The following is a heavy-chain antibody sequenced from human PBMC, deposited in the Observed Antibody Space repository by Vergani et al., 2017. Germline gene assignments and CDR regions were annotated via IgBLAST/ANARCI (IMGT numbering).Heavy chain of an antibody. J-gene: IGHJ4*02. CDR1: GGSFSGYY. Sequence: QVQLQQWGAGLLKPSETLSLTCAVYGGSFSGYYWSWIRQSPGKGLEWIGEVNHSGRTNYNPSLKSRVTISGETSKNQFSLRLTSVTAADTAVYYCARGLRPRRSGWTSAHFDYWAQGTLVTVSS. D-gene: IGHD6-19*01. CDR2: VNHSGRT. V-gene: IGHV4-34*01. CDR3: ARGLRPRRSGWTSAHFDY.